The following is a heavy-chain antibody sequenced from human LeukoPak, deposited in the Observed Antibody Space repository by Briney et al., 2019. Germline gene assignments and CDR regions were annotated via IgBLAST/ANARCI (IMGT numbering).Heavy chain of an antibody. V-gene: IGHV4-61*02. D-gene: IGHD4-23*01. CDR3: ARDRTDYGGLDAFDI. CDR1: GGSISSGSYY. J-gene: IGHJ3*02. Sequence: SETLSLTCTVSGGSISSGSYYWSWIRQPAGKGLEWIGRIYTSGSTNYNPSLKSRVTISVDTSKNQFSLKLSSVTAADTAVYYCARDRTDYGGLDAFDIWGQGTMVTVSS. CDR2: IYTSGST.